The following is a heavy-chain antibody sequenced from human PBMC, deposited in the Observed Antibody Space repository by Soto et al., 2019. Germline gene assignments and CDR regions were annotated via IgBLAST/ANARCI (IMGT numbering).Heavy chain of an antibody. V-gene: IGHV1-46*01. D-gene: IGHD2-2*01. CDR3: AREIVVAENWFDP. CDR2: INPSGGST. J-gene: IGHJ5*02. CDR1: GYTFTSYY. Sequence: ASVKVSCKASGYTFTSYYMHWVRQAPGQGLEWMGIINPSGGSTSYAQKFQGRVTMTRDTSTSTVYMELSSLRSEDTAVYYRAREIVVAENWFDPWGQGTLVTVS.